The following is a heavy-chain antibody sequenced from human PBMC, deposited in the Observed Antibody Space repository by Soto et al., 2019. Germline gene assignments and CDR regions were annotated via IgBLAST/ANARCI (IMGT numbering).Heavy chain of an antibody. Sequence: PSETLSLTCAVSGGSISSSNWWSWVRQPPGKGLEWIGEIYHSGSTNYNPSLKSRVTISVDKSKNQFSLKLSSVTAADTAVYYCARGELIAVAGAYYYYYGMDVWGQGTTVTVS. V-gene: IGHV4-4*02. J-gene: IGHJ6*02. D-gene: IGHD6-19*01. CDR1: GGSISSSNW. CDR2: IYHSGST. CDR3: ARGELIAVAGAYYYYYGMDV.